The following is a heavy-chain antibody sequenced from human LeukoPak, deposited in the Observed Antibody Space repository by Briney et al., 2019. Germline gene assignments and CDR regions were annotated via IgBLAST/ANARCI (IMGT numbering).Heavy chain of an antibody. J-gene: IGHJ4*02. Sequence: GGSLRLSCAASGFTVSSNYMSWVRQAPGKGLEWVSVIYSGGSTYYADSVKGRFTISRDNSKNTLYLQMNSLRAEDTAVYYCATYGPAHACSGCDYWGQGTLVTVSS. CDR3: ATYGPAHACSGCDY. CDR1: GFTVSSNY. CDR2: IYSGGST. V-gene: IGHV3-53*01. D-gene: IGHD2-15*01.